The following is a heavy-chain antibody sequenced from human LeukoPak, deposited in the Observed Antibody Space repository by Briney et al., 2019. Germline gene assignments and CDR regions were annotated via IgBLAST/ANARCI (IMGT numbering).Heavy chain of an antibody. CDR1: AGSFSGYY. D-gene: IGHD6-13*01. CDR2: INRSGST. CDR3: ARARIAAAEDY. J-gene: IGHJ4*02. Sequence: ASVTLSLICAVYAGSFSGYYWSWIRQRPGNGLEWIGEINRSGSTNYNPSLKSGVTISVDTSKNQFSLKLSSVTAADTAVYYCARARIAAAEDYWGQGRLVTDCS. V-gene: IGHV4-34*01.